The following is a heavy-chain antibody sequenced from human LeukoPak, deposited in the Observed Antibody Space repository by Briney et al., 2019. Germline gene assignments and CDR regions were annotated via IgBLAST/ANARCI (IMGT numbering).Heavy chain of an antibody. CDR3: AKSGPDTTMLHGFDK. CDR1: GFRFDDYG. CDR2: ISWNSVTI. D-gene: IGHD3-10*01. V-gene: IGHV3-9*01. J-gene: IGHJ4*02. Sequence: PGGSLRLSCVGSGFRFDDYGMHWVRQAPGKGLEWVAGISWNSVTIEYGDSVKGRFTISRDNARNSLFLQMHSLTVEDTALYYCAKSGPDTTMLHGFDKWGQGTLVAVSS.